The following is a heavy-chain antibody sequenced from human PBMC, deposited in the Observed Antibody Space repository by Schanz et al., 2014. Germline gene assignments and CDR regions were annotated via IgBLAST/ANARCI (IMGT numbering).Heavy chain of an antibody. Sequence: EVQLVESGGGLVKPGGSLRLSCAASGFGFSSYSMNWVRQAPGKGLEWVSYISGSSRTIYYADSVKGRFTISSDNSKSTLYLQMSSLRAEDTAVYYCVKSQGSSFDSWGQGTLVTVSS. CDR2: ISGSSRTI. V-gene: IGHV3-21*05. CDR1: GFGFSSYS. D-gene: IGHD6-13*01. J-gene: IGHJ4*02. CDR3: VKSQGSSFDS.